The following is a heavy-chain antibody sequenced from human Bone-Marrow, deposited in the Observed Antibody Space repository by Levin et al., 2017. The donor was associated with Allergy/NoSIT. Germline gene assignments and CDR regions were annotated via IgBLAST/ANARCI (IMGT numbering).Heavy chain of an antibody. V-gene: IGHV3-64*01. CDR2: ISSNGGST. CDR1: GFTFSSYA. CDR3: ARAWPVYYYGSGSRNGDNYYYYYYMDV. J-gene: IGHJ6*03. D-gene: IGHD3-10*01. Sequence: GESLKISCAASGFTFSSYAMHWVRQAPGKGLEYVSAISSNGGSTYYANSVKGRFTISRDNSKNTLYLQMGSLRAEDMAVYYCARAWPVYYYGSGSRNGDNYYYYYYMDVWGKGTTVTVSS.